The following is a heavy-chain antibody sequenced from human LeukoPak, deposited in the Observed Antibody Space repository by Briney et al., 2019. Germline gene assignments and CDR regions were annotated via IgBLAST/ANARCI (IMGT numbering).Heavy chain of an antibody. Sequence: PGGSLRLSCTVSGFTVSSNSMSWVRQAPGKGLEWVSAISGSGGSTYYADSVKGRFTISRDNSKNTLYLQMNSLRAEDTAVYYCASYRELPLDAFDIWGQGTMVTVSS. CDR1: GFTVSSNS. D-gene: IGHD3-16*02. J-gene: IGHJ3*02. CDR2: ISGSGGST. V-gene: IGHV3-23*01. CDR3: ASYRELPLDAFDI.